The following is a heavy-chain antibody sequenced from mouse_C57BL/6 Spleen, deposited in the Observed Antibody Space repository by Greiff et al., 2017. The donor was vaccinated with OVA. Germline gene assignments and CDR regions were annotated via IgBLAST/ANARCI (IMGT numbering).Heavy chain of an antibody. D-gene: IGHD5-2*01. V-gene: IGHV1-15*01. J-gene: IGHJ4*01. Sequence: QVQLQQSGAELVRPGASVTLSCKASGYTFTDYEMHWVKQTPVHGLEWIGAIDPETGGTAYNQKFKGKAILTADKSSSTAYMELRSLTSEDSAVYYCTRENLLYAMDYWGQGTSVTVSS. CDR2: IDPETGGT. CDR3: TRENLLYAMDY. CDR1: GYTFTDYE.